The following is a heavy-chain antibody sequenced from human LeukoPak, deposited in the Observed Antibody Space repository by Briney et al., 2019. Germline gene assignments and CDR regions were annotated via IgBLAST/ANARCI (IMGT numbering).Heavy chain of an antibody. D-gene: IGHD3-22*01. Sequence: PGGSLRLSCAASGFTFSSYAMHWVRQAPGKGLEWVAVISYDGSNKYYADSVKGRFTISRDNSKSTLYLQMSSLRAEDAAMYYCAREGNSGYYPYWGQGILVTVSS. CDR1: GFTFSSYA. J-gene: IGHJ4*02. V-gene: IGHV3-30-3*01. CDR2: ISYDGSNK. CDR3: AREGNSGYYPY.